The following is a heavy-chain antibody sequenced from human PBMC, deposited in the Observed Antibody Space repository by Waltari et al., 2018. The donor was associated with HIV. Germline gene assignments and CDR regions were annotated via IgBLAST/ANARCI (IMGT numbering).Heavy chain of an antibody. Sequence: EVQLVESGGGLVQPGGSLRLSCAASGFTFSGYWMHWVRQAPGKGLVWVSLMNGEESRTTYAESVRGRFTISRDNAKNTLFLLMNSLRPEDTAVYYCARDWRQPRGVYYGMDVWGQGTTVTVSS. J-gene: IGHJ6*02. CDR3: ARDWRQPRGVYYGMDV. D-gene: IGHD5-18*01. CDR2: MNGEESRT. V-gene: IGHV3-74*01. CDR1: GFTFSGYW.